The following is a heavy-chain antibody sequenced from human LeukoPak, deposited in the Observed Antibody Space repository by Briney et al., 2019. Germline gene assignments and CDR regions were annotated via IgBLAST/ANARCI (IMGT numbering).Heavy chain of an antibody. CDR1: GGSISSGSYY. CDR2: IYTSGST. V-gene: IGHV4-61*02. Sequence: SQTLSLTCTVSGGSISSGSYYWSWIRQPAGKGLEWIGRIYTSGSTNYNPSLKSRVTISVDTSKNQFSLKLSSVTAADTAVYYCARDCGRQVVPAANQNYYYYGMDVWGQGTTVTVSS. CDR3: ARDCGRQVVPAANQNYYYYGMDV. J-gene: IGHJ6*02. D-gene: IGHD2-2*01.